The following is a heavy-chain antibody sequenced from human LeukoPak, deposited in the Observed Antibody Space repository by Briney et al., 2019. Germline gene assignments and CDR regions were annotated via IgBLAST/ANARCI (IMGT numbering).Heavy chain of an antibody. CDR3: ARGVYGESLES. J-gene: IGHJ4*02. CDR1: GHTFTGYY. D-gene: IGHD3-10*02. Sequence: ASVKVSCKASGHTFTGYYVYWVRQAPGQGLEWMGWMNPNVGGANFPQKFQGRVTVTSDPAISAAYMELRRLRSDDTAVYYCARGVYGESLESWGQGTLVTVSS. V-gene: IGHV1-2*02. CDR2: MNPNVGGA.